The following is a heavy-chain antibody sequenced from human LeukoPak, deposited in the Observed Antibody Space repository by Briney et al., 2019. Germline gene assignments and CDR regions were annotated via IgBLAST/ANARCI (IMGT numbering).Heavy chain of an antibody. Sequence: SETLSLTCTVSGGSISSGGYYWSWIRQHPGKGLEWIGYIYYSGSTYYNPSLKSRVTISVDTSKNQFSLKLSSVTAADTAVYYCAKMTPVTSSQLLVLDSWGPGTLVTISS. CDR2: IYYSGST. CDR3: AKMTPVTSSQLLVLDS. D-gene: IGHD4-11*01. CDR1: GGSISSGGYY. J-gene: IGHJ4*02. V-gene: IGHV4-31*03.